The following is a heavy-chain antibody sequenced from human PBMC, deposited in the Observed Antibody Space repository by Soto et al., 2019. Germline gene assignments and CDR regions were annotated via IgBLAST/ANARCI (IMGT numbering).Heavy chain of an antibody. Sequence: PGGSLRLSCAASGFTFSSYSISWVRQAPWKGLEWVSAISGSGVSTYYADSVKGRFNISRDNSKNTLYLQMNSLRAEDTAVYYCAKDSYYRSGSYYEGMDVWGQGTTVTVSS. CDR2: ISGSGVST. CDR1: GFTFSSYS. CDR3: AKDSYYRSGSYYEGMDV. V-gene: IGHV3-23*01. D-gene: IGHD3-10*01. J-gene: IGHJ6*02.